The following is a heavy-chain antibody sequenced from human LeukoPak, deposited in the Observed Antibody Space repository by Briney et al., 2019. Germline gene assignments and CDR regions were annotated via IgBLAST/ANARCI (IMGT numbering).Heavy chain of an antibody. D-gene: IGHD6-19*01. CDR2: ISGSGGST. Sequence: GGSLRLSCAASGFTFSSYAMSWVRQAPGKGLEWVSAISGSGGSTYYADSVKGRFTISRDNAKNFLYLQMNSLRAEDTALYYCARAPTAYSSGWYVDYWGQGTLVTVSS. V-gene: IGHV3-23*01. J-gene: IGHJ4*02. CDR1: GFTFSSYA. CDR3: ARAPTAYSSGWYVDY.